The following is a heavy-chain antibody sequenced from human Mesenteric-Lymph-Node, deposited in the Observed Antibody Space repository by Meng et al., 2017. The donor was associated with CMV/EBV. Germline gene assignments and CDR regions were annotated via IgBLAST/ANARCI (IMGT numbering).Heavy chain of an antibody. CDR2: INNDGSST. CDR1: GFTLSNFW. J-gene: IGHJ4*02. V-gene: IGHV3-74*01. D-gene: IGHD2-2*01. CDR3: AKDRSGIVPGDIRT. Sequence: GESLKISCAASGFTLSNFWMHWVRQVPGKGLVWVSRINNDGSSTTYADSVEGRFTISRDNAKNTLYLQMNSLRAEDTAVYYCAKDRSGIVPGDIRTWGQGTLVTVSS.